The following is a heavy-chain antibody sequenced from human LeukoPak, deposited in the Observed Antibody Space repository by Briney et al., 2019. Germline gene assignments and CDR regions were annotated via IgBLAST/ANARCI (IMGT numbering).Heavy chain of an antibody. Sequence: SETLSLTCTVSGGSISSSSYYWGWIRQPPGKGLEWIGSIYYSGSTYYNPSLKSRVTISVDTSKNQFSLKLSSVTAADTAVYYCAGGGSYGSGSYYNVIRWPLDYWGQGTLVTVSS. CDR2: IYYSGST. J-gene: IGHJ4*02. CDR3: AGGGSYGSGSYYNVIRWPLDY. D-gene: IGHD3-10*01. CDR1: GGSISSSSYY. V-gene: IGHV4-39*01.